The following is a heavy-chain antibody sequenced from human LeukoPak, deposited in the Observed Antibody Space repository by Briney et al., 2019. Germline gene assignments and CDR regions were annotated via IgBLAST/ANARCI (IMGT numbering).Heavy chain of an antibody. V-gene: IGHV1-8*01. CDR1: GYTFTSYD. CDR3: ARALSWTTESYYYMDV. D-gene: IGHD3/OR15-3a*01. CDR2: MNPNSGNT. Sequence: GASVKVSCKASGYTFTSYDINWVRQAAGQGLEWMEWMNPNSGNTGYAQKFQGRVTMTKNTSITTAYMDLTSLRSEDTAVYYCARALSWTTESYYYMDVWGKGTTVTVSS. J-gene: IGHJ6*03.